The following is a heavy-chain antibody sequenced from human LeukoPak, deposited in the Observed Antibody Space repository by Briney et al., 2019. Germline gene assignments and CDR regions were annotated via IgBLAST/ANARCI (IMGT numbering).Heavy chain of an antibody. J-gene: IGHJ4*02. CDR2: IYYSGST. CDR1: GGSISSYY. Sequence: SETLSLTCTVSGGSISSYYWSWIRQPPGRGPEWIGYIYYSGSTNYNPSLKSRVTISVDTSKNQFSLKLSSVTAADTAVYYCAGHYGGNSDGFDYWGQGTLVTVSS. V-gene: IGHV4-59*01. D-gene: IGHD4-23*01. CDR3: AGHYGGNSDGFDY.